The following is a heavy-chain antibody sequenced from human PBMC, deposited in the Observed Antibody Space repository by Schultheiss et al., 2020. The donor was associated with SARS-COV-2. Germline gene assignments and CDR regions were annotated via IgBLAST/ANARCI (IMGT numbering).Heavy chain of an antibody. CDR2: IYHSGST. D-gene: IGHD5-12*01. V-gene: IGHV4-38-2*02. CDR1: GGSFSGYY. CDR3: ARDGRGYAYYYGMDV. J-gene: IGHJ6*02. Sequence: SETLSLTCAVYGGSFSGYYWGWIRQPPGKGLEWIGSIYHSGSTYYNPSLKSRVTISVDTSKNQFSLKLSSVTAADTAVYYCARDGRGYAYYYGMDVWGQGTTVTVSS.